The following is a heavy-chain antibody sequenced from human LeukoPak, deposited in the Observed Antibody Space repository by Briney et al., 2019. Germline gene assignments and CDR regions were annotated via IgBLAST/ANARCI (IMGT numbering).Heavy chain of an antibody. CDR3: ARRFSGYYPDAFDI. Sequence: SETLSLTCTVSAYSISNGYYWGWIRQTPGKELEWIGSMYYSGSTYYNPSLKSRVTISVDTSKNQFSLKLSSVTAADTAVYYCARRFSGYYPDAFDIWGQGTMVTVSS. V-gene: IGHV4-38-2*02. J-gene: IGHJ3*02. CDR1: AYSISNGYY. D-gene: IGHD3-22*01. CDR2: MYYSGST.